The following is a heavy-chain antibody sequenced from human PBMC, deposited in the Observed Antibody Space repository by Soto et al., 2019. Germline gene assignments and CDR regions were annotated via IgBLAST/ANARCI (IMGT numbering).Heavy chain of an antibody. V-gene: IGHV1-69*13. D-gene: IGHD2-15*01. J-gene: IGHJ6*02. CDR2: IIPIFGTA. CDR1: GGTFSSYA. CDR3: ARADLYCSGGSCYSGPPYYYYGMDV. Sequence: GASVKVSCKASGGTFSSYAISWVRQAPGQGLEWMGGIIPIFGTANYAQKFQGRVTITADESTSTAYMELSSLRSEDTAVYYCARADLYCSGGSCYSGPPYYYYGMDVWGQGTTVTV.